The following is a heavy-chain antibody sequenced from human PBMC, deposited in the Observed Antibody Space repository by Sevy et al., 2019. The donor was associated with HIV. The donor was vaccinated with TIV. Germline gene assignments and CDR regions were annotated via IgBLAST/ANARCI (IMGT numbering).Heavy chain of an antibody. CDR3: ARATGIAAAGGNWFDP. D-gene: IGHD6-13*01. CDR2: ISSSSSYI. J-gene: IGHJ5*02. Sequence: GVSLRLSCAASGFTFSSYSMNWVRQAPGKGLEWVSSISSSSSYIYYADSVKGRFTISRDNAKNSLYLQMNSLRAEDTAVYYCARATGIAAAGGNWFDPWGQGTLVTVSS. V-gene: IGHV3-21*01. CDR1: GFTFSSYS.